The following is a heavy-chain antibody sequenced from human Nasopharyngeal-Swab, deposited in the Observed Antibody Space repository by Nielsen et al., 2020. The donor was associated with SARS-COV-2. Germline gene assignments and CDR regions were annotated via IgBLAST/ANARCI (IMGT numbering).Heavy chain of an antibody. CDR3: ARGQDACYYMDV. J-gene: IGHJ6*03. V-gene: IGHV4-34*01. CDR1: GGTLNGFH. Sequence: SETLSLTCVVFGGTLNGFHWKWIRQTPGKGLEWSGEINDRGSGNYNQSLRSRVTISAGTSNIKFSLKLNSVTAADTAVYYCARGQDACYYMDVWGEGTTVTVSS. D-gene: IGHD2-15*01. CDR2: INDRGSG.